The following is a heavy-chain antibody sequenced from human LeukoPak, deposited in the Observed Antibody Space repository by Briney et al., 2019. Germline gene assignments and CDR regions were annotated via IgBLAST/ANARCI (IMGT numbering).Heavy chain of an antibody. V-gene: IGHV1-69*13. D-gene: IGHD3-9*01. CDR3: ARLYYDILTGYRAYYMDV. CDR2: IIPIFGTA. CDR1: GGTFSSYA. J-gene: IGHJ6*03. Sequence: SVKVSCKASGGTFSSYAISWVRQAPGQGLEWMGRIIPIFGTANYAQTFPGRVTITADESTSTAYMALSSLRSEDTAVYYCARLYYDILTGYRAYYMDVWGKGTTVTVSS.